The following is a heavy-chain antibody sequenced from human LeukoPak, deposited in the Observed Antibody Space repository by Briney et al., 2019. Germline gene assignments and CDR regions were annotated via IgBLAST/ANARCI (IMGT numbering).Heavy chain of an antibody. J-gene: IGHJ4*02. V-gene: IGHV3-21*01. CDR3: ATETIGRHYDY. CDR1: GFSFGSSG. D-gene: IGHD1-14*01. CDR2: ICSTGSDR. Sequence: GGSLRLSCAASGFSFGSSGINWVRQAPGRGLECVASICSTGSDRYYADSVKGRFTISRDNAKNSLYLQINSLRVEDTAVYYCATETIGRHYDYWGQGTLLTVSS.